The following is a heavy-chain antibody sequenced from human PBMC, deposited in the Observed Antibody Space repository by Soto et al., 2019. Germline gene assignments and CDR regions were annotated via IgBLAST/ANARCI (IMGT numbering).Heavy chain of an antibody. J-gene: IGHJ6*02. CDR3: GRSVVGATGEILYNAMDV. V-gene: IGHV1-3*01. Sequence: VQLVQSGAEVKKPGASVQVSVKASGYTFTRYALHWVRQARGERPEWMGWINAANGDTKYSKKYQGRVTITRDTSGSKGYMELRSLRSEDTAVYFCGRSVVGATGEILYNAMDVWGQGTTVTVSS. CDR1: GYTFTRYA. CDR2: INAANGDT. D-gene: IGHD1-26*01.